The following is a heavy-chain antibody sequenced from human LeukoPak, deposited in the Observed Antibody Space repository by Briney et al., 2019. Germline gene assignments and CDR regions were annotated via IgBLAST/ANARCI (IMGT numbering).Heavy chain of an antibody. CDR3: ASAEDAFDI. CDR2: IYYSGST. Sequence: SSETLSLTCTVSGGSISSYYWSWIRQPPGKGLEWIGYIYYSGSTNYNPSLKSRVTISVDTSKNQFSLKLSSVAAADTAVYYCASAEDAFDIWGQGTMVTVSS. V-gene: IGHV4-59*01. J-gene: IGHJ3*02. CDR1: GGSISSYY.